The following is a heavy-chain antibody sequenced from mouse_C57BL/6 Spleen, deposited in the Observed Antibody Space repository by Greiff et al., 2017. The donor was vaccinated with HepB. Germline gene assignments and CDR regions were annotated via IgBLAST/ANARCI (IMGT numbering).Heavy chain of an antibody. J-gene: IGHJ3*01. CDR3: ANYYDYGVAY. D-gene: IGHD2-4*01. CDR2: IYPGDGDT. V-gene: IGHV1-80*01. CDR1: GYSFSSYW. Sequence: VQLVESGAELVKPGASVKISCKASGYSFSSYWMNWVKQRPGKGLEWIGQIYPGDGDTNYNGKFKGKATLTADKSSSTAYMQLSSLTSEDSAVYFCANYYDYGVAYWGQGTLVTVSA.